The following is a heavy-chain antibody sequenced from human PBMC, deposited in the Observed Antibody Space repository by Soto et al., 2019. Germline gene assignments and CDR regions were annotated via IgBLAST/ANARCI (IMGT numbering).Heavy chain of an antibody. D-gene: IGHD2-2*01. J-gene: IGHJ4*02. CDR3: ARGYCNSIGCWDYFDY. CDR1: GHTFTDNY. V-gene: IGHV1-2*02. CDR2: INPTTGGT. Sequence: ASVKVSCKASGHTFTDNYLHWVRLAPGQGPEWMAWINPTTGGTKYAQKFQGRVTVTWDTSISTAYMELSSLRFDDMAIYYCARGYCNSIGCWDYFDYWGQGTQVTVSS.